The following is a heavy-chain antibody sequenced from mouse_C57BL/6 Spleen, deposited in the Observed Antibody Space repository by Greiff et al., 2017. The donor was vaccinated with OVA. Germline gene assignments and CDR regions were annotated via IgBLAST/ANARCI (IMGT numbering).Heavy chain of an antibody. D-gene: IGHD2-3*01. V-gene: IGHV1-53*01. CDR2: INPSNGGT. Sequence: QVQLQQPGTELVKPGASVKLSCKASGYTFTSYWMHWVKQRPGQGLEWIGNINPSNGGTNYNEKFKSKATLTVDKSSSTAYMQLSSLTSEDSAVYYCARWDGYYSPWYFDVWGTGTTVTVSS. J-gene: IGHJ1*03. CDR3: ARWDGYYSPWYFDV. CDR1: GYTFTSYW.